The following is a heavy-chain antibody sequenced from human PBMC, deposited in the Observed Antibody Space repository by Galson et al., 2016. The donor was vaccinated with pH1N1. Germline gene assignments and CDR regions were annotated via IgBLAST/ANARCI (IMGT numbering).Heavy chain of an antibody. CDR2: FIPVFGME. J-gene: IGHJ5*02. D-gene: IGHD2-15*01. CDR1: GGTFSNNA. CDR3: ARDLGYCSGGSCPGVSDL. Sequence: SVKVSCKASGGTFSNNAINWVRQAPGQGLEWMGGFIPVFGMENSAQKFQGRVTITADEATSTAYMELTDLTSDDTAVYYCARDLGYCSGGSCPGVSDLWGQGTLVTVSS. V-gene: IGHV1-69*13.